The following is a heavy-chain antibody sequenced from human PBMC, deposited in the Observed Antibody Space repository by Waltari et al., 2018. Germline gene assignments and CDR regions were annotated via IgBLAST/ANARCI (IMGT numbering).Heavy chain of an antibody. V-gene: IGHV3-9*03. Sequence: EVQLVESGGDLVQPGGSLRLSCAASGFTFADYAMHWVRQAPGKGLEWISFITWNAVNVAYADSVKGRFTISRDNTRSSLYLQMNSLRADDMAFYYCARGGPTWNYYFHPDVWGKGTTVTVSS. CDR2: ITWNAVNV. CDR3: ARGGPTWNYYFHPDV. CDR1: GFTFADYA. J-gene: IGHJ6*03. D-gene: IGHD1-1*01.